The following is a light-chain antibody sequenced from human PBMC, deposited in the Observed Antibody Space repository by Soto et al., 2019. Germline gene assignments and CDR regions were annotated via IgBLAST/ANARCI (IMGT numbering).Light chain of an antibody. CDR3: QQYGSSPPIT. CDR2: GAS. V-gene: IGKV3-20*01. Sequence: EIVMTQSPATLSVSPWGRATLSCRASQSISDTLAWYQQKPGQAPRLLIYGASSRATGIPDRFSGSGSGTDFTLTISRLEPEDFAVYYCQQYGSSPPITFGGGTKV. CDR1: QSISDT. J-gene: IGKJ4*01.